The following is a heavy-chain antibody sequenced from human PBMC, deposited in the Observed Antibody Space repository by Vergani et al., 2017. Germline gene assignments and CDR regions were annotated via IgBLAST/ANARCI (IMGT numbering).Heavy chain of an antibody. D-gene: IGHD3-9*01. CDR1: GGTFSSYT. V-gene: IGHV1-69*08. CDR2: IVPILDRK. J-gene: IGHJ4*02. CDR3: ARGDYGILTGYRY. Sequence: QVQLVQSGAEMKKPGSSVKVSCKSSGGTFSSYTFIWVRLAPGQGLDWMGSIVPILDRKEYAQKFQGRVTMTRDTSTSTVYMELSSLRSEDTAIYYCARGDYGILTGYRYWGQGTLVTVSA.